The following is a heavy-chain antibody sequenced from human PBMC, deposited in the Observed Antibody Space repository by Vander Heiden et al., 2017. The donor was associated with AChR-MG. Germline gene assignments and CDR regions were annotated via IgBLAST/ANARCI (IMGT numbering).Heavy chain of an antibody. J-gene: IGHJ4*02. Sequence: EVQLVASGGGLVQPGGSLRLSCAASGLTVSSKYISWVRQAPGKGLEWVSVIYSGGSTYYADSVKGRFTISRDNSKNTLYLQMNSLRAEDTAVYYCASGLGRGYSYGYGWGQGTLVTVSS. CDR1: GLTVSSKY. V-gene: IGHV3-66*01. D-gene: IGHD5-18*01. CDR2: IYSGGST. CDR3: ASGLGRGYSYGYG.